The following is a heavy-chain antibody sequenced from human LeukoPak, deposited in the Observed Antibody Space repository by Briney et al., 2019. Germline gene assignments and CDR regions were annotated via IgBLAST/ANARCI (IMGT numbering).Heavy chain of an antibody. J-gene: IGHJ3*02. CDR1: RFTFSSYA. CDR2: ISGSGGST. V-gene: IGHV3-23*01. Sequence: PGRSLRPSSAAARFTFSSYAMSWVRQPPGKVLEWDWAISGSGGSTYYADSVKGRFTISRDNSKKALYLQMNSLRDEDTAVYCWAKDPGLEAHDAFDIWGQGAMVTVSS. CDR3: AKDPGLEAHDAFDI. D-gene: IGHD3-16*01.